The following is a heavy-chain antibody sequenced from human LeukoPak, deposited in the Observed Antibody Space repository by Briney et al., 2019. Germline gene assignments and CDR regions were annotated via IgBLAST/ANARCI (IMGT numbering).Heavy chain of an antibody. Sequence: GGSLRLSCAASGFPFSTYGMNWVRQAPGKGLEWVSGISPTGDITYYADSVMGRFTISRDNPKSTVYLQMNSLRVEDTAVYYCVRDRDWGAFDVWGQVTMVTVSS. CDR3: VRDRDWGAFDV. J-gene: IGHJ3*01. CDR1: GFPFSTYG. D-gene: IGHD3/OR15-3a*01. V-gene: IGHV3-23*01. CDR2: ISPTGDIT.